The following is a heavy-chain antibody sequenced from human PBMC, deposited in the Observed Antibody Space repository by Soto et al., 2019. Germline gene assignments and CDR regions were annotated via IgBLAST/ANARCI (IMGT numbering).Heavy chain of an antibody. J-gene: IGHJ4*02. CDR1: GYTFTSYS. V-gene: IGHV1-3*01. CDR3: ARDLYDFWSGYTDY. D-gene: IGHD3-3*01. CDR2: INAGNGIT. Sequence: ASVKVSCKVSGYTFTSYSMHWVLQAPGQGLEWMGWINAGNGITKYSQKFQGRVTITRDTSASTAYMEMSSLSSEDTAVYYCARDLYDFWSGYTDYWGQGTLVTVSS.